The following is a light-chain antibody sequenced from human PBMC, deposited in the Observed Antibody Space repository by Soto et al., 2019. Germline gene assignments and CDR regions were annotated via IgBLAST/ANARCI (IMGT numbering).Light chain of an antibody. Sequence: EIVMTQSPATLSVSPGERATLSCRASQSVGSTLAWYQQKPGQAPRLLIYGASTRATGIPARFSGSGSGTEFTLTISSLQSEDFAIYFCQQDNNWPPDRTFGQGTKVEIK. CDR1: QSVGST. J-gene: IGKJ1*01. CDR2: GAS. V-gene: IGKV3-15*01. CDR3: QQDNNWPPDRT.